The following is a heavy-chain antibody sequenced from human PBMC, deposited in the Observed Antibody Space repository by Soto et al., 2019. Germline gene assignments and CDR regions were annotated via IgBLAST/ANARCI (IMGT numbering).Heavy chain of an antibody. V-gene: IGHV5-51*01. D-gene: IGHD6-13*01. CDR1: GYTFSKFW. J-gene: IGHJ4*02. CDR3: ARRPRSSPYFDY. Sequence: GESLKISCQSSGYTFSKFWIGWVRQLPGKGLEWMGIIYPGDHETRYSPSVHGKVTISADRSINTAYLQWNSLEASDTAFYFCARRPRSSPYFDYWGQGALVTVSS. CDR2: IYPGDHET.